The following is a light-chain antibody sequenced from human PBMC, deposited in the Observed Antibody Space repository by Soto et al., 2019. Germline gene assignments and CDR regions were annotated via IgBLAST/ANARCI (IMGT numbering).Light chain of an antibody. CDR1: QGISTY. CDR2: AAS. Sequence: IQLTQSPSSLSASVGDRVTITCRASQGISTYLAWYQQKPGKAPKLLIYAASTLQSGVPSRFSGSGSGTDFTLTISSLQPEDFAVYYCQQRSNWYTFGQGTKLEIK. CDR3: QQRSNWYT. J-gene: IGKJ2*01. V-gene: IGKV1-9*01.